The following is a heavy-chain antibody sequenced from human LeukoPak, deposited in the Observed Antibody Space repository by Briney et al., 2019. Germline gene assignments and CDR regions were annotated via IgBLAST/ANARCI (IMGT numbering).Heavy chain of an antibody. CDR3: AREYNDFSYYYYYGMDV. CDR1: GGSISSGGYY. Sequence: SQTLSLTCTVSGGSISSGGYYWSWIRQHPGKGLAWIGYIYYSGSTYYNPSLKSRVTISVDTSKNQFSLKLSSVTAADTAVYYCAREYNDFSYYYYYGMDVWGQGTTVTVSS. V-gene: IGHV4-31*03. J-gene: IGHJ6*02. D-gene: IGHD3-3*01. CDR2: IYYSGST.